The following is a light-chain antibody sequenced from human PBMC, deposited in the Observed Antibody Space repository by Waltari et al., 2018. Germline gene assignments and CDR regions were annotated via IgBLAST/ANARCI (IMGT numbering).Light chain of an antibody. V-gene: IGLV2-14*03. CDR2: DVN. J-gene: IGLJ2*01. Sequence: QSALSQPASVSGSPGQSITTPCTGSSTAVGGDDSVRWYQDHPGHVPKVIIYDVNNRPSGVSDRFSGSKSGHTASLTISGLQAEDEANYYCCSQSSYNGVIFGGGTKLTVL. CDR3: CSQSSYNGVI. CDR1: STAVGGDDS.